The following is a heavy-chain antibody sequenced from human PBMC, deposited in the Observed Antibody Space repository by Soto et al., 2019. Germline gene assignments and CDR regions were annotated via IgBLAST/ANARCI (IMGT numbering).Heavy chain of an antibody. CDR1: GFTFSSYD. V-gene: IGHV3-13*01. CDR2: IGTAGDT. D-gene: IGHD2-21*01. Sequence: GSLRLSCAASGFTFSSYDMHWVRQATGKGLEWVSAIGTAGDTYYPGSVKGRFTISRENAKNSLYLQMNSLRAGDTAVYYCARDSGGDLAPQFDPRGQGTPVTVSS. CDR3: ARDSGGDLAPQFDP. J-gene: IGHJ5*02.